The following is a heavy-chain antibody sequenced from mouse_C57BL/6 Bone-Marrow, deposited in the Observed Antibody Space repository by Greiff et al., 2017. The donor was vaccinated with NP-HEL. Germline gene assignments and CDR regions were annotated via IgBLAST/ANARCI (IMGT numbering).Heavy chain of an antibody. CDR2: INPNNGGT. CDR3: ARWGWSNYSCFAY. J-gene: IGHJ3*01. V-gene: IGHV1-26*01. CDR1: GYTFTDYY. D-gene: IGHD2-5*01. Sequence: VQLQQSGPELVKPVASVKISCKASGYTFTDYYMNWVKQSHGKSLEWSGDINPNNGGTSYNQKFKGKATLTVDKSSSTAYMELRSLTSEDSAVYYCARWGWSNYSCFAYWGQGTLVTVSA.